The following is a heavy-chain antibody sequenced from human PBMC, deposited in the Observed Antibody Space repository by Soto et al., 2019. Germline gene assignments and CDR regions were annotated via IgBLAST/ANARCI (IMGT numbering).Heavy chain of an antibody. CDR1: GGTFSSYT. CDR2: IIPILGIT. D-gene: IGHD6-19*01. Sequence: QVQLVQSGAEVKKPESSVKVSCKASGGTFSSYTISWVRQAPGQGLEWMGRIIPILGITNYAQKFQGRVTXXAXXSTSTANMELSSLRSEDTAVYYCAIAVAGTHGMDVWGQGTTVTVSS. V-gene: IGHV1-69*02. J-gene: IGHJ6*02. CDR3: AIAVAGTHGMDV.